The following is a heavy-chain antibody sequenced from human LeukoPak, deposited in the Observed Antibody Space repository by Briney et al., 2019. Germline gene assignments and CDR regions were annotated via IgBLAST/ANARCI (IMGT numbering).Heavy chain of an antibody. CDR1: GFTFSSHS. D-gene: IGHD6-13*01. V-gene: IGHV3-30*03. CDR2: ISYDGSNK. Sequence: GGSLRLSCAASGFTFSSHSMNWVRQAPGKGLEWVAVISYDGSNKYYADSVKGRFTISGDNSKNTLYLQMNSLRAEDTAVYYCARESVLKTGSWYRDAFDIWGQGTMVTVSS. CDR3: ARESVLKTGSWYRDAFDI. J-gene: IGHJ3*02.